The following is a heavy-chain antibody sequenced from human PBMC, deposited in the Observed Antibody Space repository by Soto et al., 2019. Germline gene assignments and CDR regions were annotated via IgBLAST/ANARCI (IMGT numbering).Heavy chain of an antibody. J-gene: IGHJ5*01. Sequence: SETLSLTCAVYGGSFSGHSWTWIRQSPGKGLEWIGDINHSGRVNYSPSLKSRVTISLDTSKNQFSLTLSAVTAADTAMYYCSTRAYDTNGYYRFDPWGQGTLVTVPS. CDR1: GGSFSGHS. CDR3: STRAYDTNGYYRFDP. D-gene: IGHD3-22*01. CDR2: INHSGRV. V-gene: IGHV4-34*01.